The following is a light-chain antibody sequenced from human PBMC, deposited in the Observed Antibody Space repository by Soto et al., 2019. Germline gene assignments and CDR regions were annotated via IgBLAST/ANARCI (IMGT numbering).Light chain of an antibody. CDR1: QGIGNY. CDR3: QKYDHAPLN. Sequence: DIQMTQSPSSLSASVGDRVTITCRESQGIGNYLAWYQQRPGKVPKLLIYAASTLQSGVPSRFSGSGSGQDFTLTISSLQHEDVATYYCQKYDHAPLNFGGGTKVEIK. J-gene: IGKJ4*01. CDR2: AAS. V-gene: IGKV1-27*01.